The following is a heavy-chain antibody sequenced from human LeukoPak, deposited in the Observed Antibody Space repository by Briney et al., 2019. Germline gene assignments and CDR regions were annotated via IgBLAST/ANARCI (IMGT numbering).Heavy chain of an antibody. CDR3: AREELGSSLGFDP. D-gene: IGHD3-16*01. CDR1: GFTFSSYG. Sequence: AGGSLRLSCAASGFTFSSYGMHWVRQAPGKGLEWVAVISFDGSNKHYADSVKGRFTISRDNSKNTLYLQMNSLRAEDTAVYYCAREELGSSLGFDPWGQGTLVTVSS. V-gene: IGHV3-30*03. J-gene: IGHJ5*02. CDR2: ISFDGSNK.